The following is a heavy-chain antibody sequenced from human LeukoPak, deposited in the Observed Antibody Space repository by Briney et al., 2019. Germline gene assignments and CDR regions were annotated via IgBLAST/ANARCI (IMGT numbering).Heavy chain of an antibody. CDR2: ISSSSSYI. J-gene: IGHJ4*02. CDR1: GFTFSSYS. CDR3: ARGGTTGTTPGDYFDY. Sequence: GGSLRLSCAASGFTFSSYSMNWVRQAPGKGLEWVSSISSSSSYIYYADPVKGRFTISRDNAKNSLYLQMNSLRAEDTAVYYCARGGTTGTTPGDYFDYWGQGTLVTVSS. D-gene: IGHD1-1*01. V-gene: IGHV3-21*01.